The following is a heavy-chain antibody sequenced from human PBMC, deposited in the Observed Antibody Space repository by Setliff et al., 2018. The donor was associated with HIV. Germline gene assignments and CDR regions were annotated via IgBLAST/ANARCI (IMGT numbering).Heavy chain of an antibody. J-gene: IGHJ2*01. V-gene: IGHV1-69*10. CDR3: ARDDHYYDSGSYYSDWYFDL. D-gene: IGHD3-10*01. Sequence: ASVKVSCKATGGTFSSYAMSWVRQAPGQGLEWMGAIIPMLGITNYAQKFQGRVTMVADKSTSTADMELSSLRSDDTAVYYCARDDHYYDSGSYYSDWYFDLWGRGTLVTVSS. CDR1: GGTFSSYA. CDR2: IIPMLGIT.